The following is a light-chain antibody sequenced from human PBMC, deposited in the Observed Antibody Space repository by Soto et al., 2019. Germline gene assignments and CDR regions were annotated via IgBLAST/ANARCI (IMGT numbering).Light chain of an antibody. Sequence: DIQMTQSPSSLSASVGDRVTITCRASQSVGSLLNWFQQRPGIAPKLLIYAASTLQSGAPSRFSGGGAGTDFTLIISSLQPEDFAPYYCQQSYSLPYTFGQGTKREI. J-gene: IGKJ2*01. CDR2: AAS. CDR3: QQSYSLPYT. CDR1: QSVGSL. V-gene: IGKV1-39*01.